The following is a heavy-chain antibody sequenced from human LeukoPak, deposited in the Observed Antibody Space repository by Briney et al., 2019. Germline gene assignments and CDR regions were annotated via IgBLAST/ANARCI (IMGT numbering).Heavy chain of an antibody. V-gene: IGHV1-2*02. CDR2: INPNSGGT. Sequence: GASVKVSCKASGYTFTGYYMHWVRQAPGQGLEWMGWINPNSGGTNYAQKFQGRVTMTRGTSLSTAYMELSRLRSDDTAVYYCARRYGSGSNDYWGQGTLVTVSS. J-gene: IGHJ4*02. D-gene: IGHD3-10*01. CDR1: GYTFTGYY. CDR3: ARRYGSGSNDY.